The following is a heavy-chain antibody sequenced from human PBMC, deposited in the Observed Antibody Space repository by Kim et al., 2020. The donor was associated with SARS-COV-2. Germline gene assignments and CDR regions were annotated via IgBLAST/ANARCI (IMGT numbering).Heavy chain of an antibody. CDR1: GGSISSSSYY. CDR3: ARHEDVGRGGILYWWSIGGAFDY. Sequence: SETLSLTCTVSGGSISSSSYYWGWIRQPPGKGLEWIGSIYYSGSTYYNPSLKSRVTISVDTSKNQFSLKLSSVTAADTAVYYCARHEDVGRGGILYWWSIGGAFDYWGQGTLVTVSS. D-gene: IGHD2-8*02. CDR2: IYYSGST. V-gene: IGHV4-39*01. J-gene: IGHJ4*02.